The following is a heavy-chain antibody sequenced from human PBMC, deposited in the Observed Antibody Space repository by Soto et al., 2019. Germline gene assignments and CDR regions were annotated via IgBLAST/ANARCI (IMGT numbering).Heavy chain of an antibody. V-gene: IGHV1-69*06. J-gene: IGHJ4*02. CDR1: GGTLSRFISYP. CDR3: ARELQGLYYFDY. Sequence: QVQLVQSGAEVKKPGSSVKVSCEASGGTLSRFISYPINWVRQAPGQGLEWMGGIVPNIGTVNYAQKFQGRLTITADKSTGTAYMELTSLRSEDTAVYYCARELQGLYYFDYWGQGTLVTVSS. CDR2: IVPNIGTV. D-gene: IGHD2-15*01.